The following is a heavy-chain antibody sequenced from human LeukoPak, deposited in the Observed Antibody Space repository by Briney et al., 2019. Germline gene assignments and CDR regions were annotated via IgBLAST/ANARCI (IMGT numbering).Heavy chain of an antibody. CDR3: TKELHVAVAVADYYYFYMDV. CDR2: INGGGNTT. Sequence: GGSLRLSCAASGFAFSSFAMGWVHQSPGKGLEWLSTINGGGNTTFYADSVKGRFTISRDNSKNTLYLHMDSLRPDDTAIYYCTKELHVAVAVADYYYFYMDVWGRGTAVTVSS. J-gene: IGHJ6*03. D-gene: IGHD6-19*01. V-gene: IGHV3-23*01. CDR1: GFAFSSFA.